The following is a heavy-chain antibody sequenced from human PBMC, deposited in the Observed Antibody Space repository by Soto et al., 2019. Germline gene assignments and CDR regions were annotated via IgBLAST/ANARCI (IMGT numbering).Heavy chain of an antibody. CDR1: GFTFSSYA. CDR3: AKDSRARPHYYYYYGMDV. CDR2: ISGSGGST. V-gene: IGHV3-23*01. D-gene: IGHD6-6*01. J-gene: IGHJ6*02. Sequence: GGSLRLSCAASGFTFSSYAMSWVRQAPGKGLEWVSAISGSGGSTYYADSVKGRFTISRDNSKNTLYLQMNSLRAEDTAVYYCAKDSRARPHYYYYYGMDVWGQGTTVTVSS.